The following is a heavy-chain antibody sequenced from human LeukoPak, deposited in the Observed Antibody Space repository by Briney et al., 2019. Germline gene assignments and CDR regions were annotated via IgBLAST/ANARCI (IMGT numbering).Heavy chain of an antibody. CDR3: ARVGYDFWSGLNWFDP. CDR2: ISAYNGNT. CDR1: GYTFTSYG. D-gene: IGHD3-3*01. V-gene: IGHV1-18*01. J-gene: IGHJ5*02. Sequence: GASVKVSCKASGYTFTSYGISWVRQAPGQGLEWMGWISAYNGNTNYAQKLQGRVTMTTDTSTSTAYMELRSLRSDDTAVYYCARVGYDFWSGLNWFDPWGQGTLVTVSS.